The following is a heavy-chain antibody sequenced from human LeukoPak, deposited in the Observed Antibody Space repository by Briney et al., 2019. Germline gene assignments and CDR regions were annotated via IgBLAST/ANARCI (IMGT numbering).Heavy chain of an antibody. V-gene: IGHV1-18*01. D-gene: IGHD3-22*01. J-gene: IGHJ4*02. CDR3: ARCPASDYYDSSGYTYYFDY. Sequence: ASVTVSFKSSGYTFTSYGISWVRQPPGQGLEWMGWINVYNGNTNYAQKLQGRVTMTTDTSTTTAYMELRSLRSDDTAVYYCARCPASDYYDSSGYTYYFDYWGQGTLVSVSS. CDR2: INVYNGNT. CDR1: GYTFTSYG.